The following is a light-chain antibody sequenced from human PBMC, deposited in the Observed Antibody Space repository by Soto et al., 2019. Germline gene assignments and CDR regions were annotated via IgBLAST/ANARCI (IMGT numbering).Light chain of an antibody. CDR3: LQHHNYPPLT. Sequence: DIQMTQSPSSLSASVGDRVTITCRASQDVRNELAWYQHKPGKAPKRLIYGASSLQSGVPSRFSGSGFGTEFPLTISSLQPEDFATYYCLQHHNYPPLTFGGGTKVEIK. CDR2: GAS. J-gene: IGKJ4*01. V-gene: IGKV1-17*01. CDR1: QDVRNE.